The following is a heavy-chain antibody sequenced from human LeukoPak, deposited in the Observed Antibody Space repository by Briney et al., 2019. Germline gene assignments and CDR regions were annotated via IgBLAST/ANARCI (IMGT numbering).Heavy chain of an antibody. J-gene: IGHJ6*03. CDR2: IYHSGST. V-gene: IGHV4-38-2*02. Sequence: PSETLSLTCTVSGYSISSGYYWGWIRQPPGKGLEWIGSIYHSGSTYYNPSLKSRVTISVDTSKNQFSLKLSPVTAADTAVYYCARDYPYYYYMDVWGKGTTVTISS. CDR3: ARDYPYYYYMDV. CDR1: GYSISSGYY.